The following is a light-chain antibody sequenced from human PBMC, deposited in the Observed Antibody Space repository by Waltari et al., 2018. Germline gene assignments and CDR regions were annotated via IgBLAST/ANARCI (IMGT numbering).Light chain of an antibody. J-gene: IGKJ4*01. CDR1: QSVRTN. Sequence: VLLTQSPASLSVSPGDTVILSCRASQSVRTNLVWYQQKAGQAPRTLIYGASTRASGVPSRFSGSGSETDFTLIISNLQSEDAAVYFCQQYYVWPPITFGGGTKLEI. CDR3: QQYYVWPPIT. CDR2: GAS. V-gene: IGKV3-15*01.